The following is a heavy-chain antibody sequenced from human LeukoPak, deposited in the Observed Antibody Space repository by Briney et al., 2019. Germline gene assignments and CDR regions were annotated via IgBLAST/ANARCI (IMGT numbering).Heavy chain of an antibody. J-gene: IGHJ6*03. V-gene: IGHV1-18*01. CDR3: AREGYYDFWSGYSSYYYYYYMDV. CDR1: GYTFPSYG. CDR2: ISAYNGNT. D-gene: IGHD3-3*01. Sequence: ASVKVSCKASGYTFPSYGISWVRQAPGQGLEWMGWISAYNGNTHYAQEVQGRVTMTTDTSTSTAYMDLRSLKSDDTAVYYCAREGYYDFWSGYSSYYYYYYMDVWGKGTTVTVSS.